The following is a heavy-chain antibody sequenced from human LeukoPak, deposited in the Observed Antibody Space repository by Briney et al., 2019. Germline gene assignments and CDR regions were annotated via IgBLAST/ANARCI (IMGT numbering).Heavy chain of an antibody. CDR2: IYYTGNT. V-gene: IGHV4-39*01. Sequence: SETLSLTCSVSGGSIRSTIYYWGWIRQPPGKGMEWIRSIYYTGNTYYTPSLKSRVTISVDTSKNQFSLKLNSVTAPDTAVYYCARQPDGFDYWGQGTLVTVSS. CDR1: GGSIRSTIYY. CDR3: ARQPDGFDY. J-gene: IGHJ4*02. D-gene: IGHD1-14*01.